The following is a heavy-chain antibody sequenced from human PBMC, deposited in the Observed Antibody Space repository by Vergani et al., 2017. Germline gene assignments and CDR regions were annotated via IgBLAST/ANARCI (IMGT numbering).Heavy chain of an antibody. V-gene: IGHV4-61*02. CDR1: GGSISAGYYF. CDR2: ISASGNA. Sequence: QVQLQASGPGRVKPSQTLSLTCTMSGGSISAGYYFWSWIRQPAGKGLEWLGHISASGNASHSPSLKTRVSMSVDTSKNQFSLKVTSVTAADTAIYFCARRSGGYYSGGKVHPLRTAFDVWGHGRVVTVSS. D-gene: IGHD2-15*01. CDR3: ARRSGGYYSGGKVHPLRTAFDV. J-gene: IGHJ3*01.